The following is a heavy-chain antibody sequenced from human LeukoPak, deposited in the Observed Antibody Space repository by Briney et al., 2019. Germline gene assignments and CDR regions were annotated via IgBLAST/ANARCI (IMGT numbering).Heavy chain of an antibody. D-gene: IGHD2-8*02. CDR1: GYRFTSDW. J-gene: IGHJ4*02. CDR3: TKGLVGSSFSFGH. CDR2: IYPGDSDT. Sequence: GESLKISCKGSGYRFTSDWIGWVRQMPGKGLEWMGIIYPGDSDTRYSPSFQGQVTISADKSVNTAYLQWSSLKASDTAMYYCTKGLVGSSFSFGHWGQGTLVTVSS. V-gene: IGHV5-51*01.